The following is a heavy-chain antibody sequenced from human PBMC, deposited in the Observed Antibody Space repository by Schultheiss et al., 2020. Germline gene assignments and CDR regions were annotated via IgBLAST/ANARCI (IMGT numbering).Heavy chain of an antibody. V-gene: IGHV2-70*11. Sequence: SGPTLVKPTQTLTLTCTFSGFSLSTSGMCVSWIRQPPGKALEWLARIGWDDNKYYSTSLKTRLTISKDTSKNQVVLTMTNMDPVDTATYYCARYSGSFYYFDYWGKGTLVTVSS. D-gene: IGHD1-26*01. CDR1: GFSLSTSGMC. CDR3: ARYSGSFYYFDY. J-gene: IGHJ4*02. CDR2: IGWDDNK.